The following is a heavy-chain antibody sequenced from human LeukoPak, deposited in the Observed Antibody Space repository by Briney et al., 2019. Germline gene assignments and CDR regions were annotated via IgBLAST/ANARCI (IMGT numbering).Heavy chain of an antibody. CDR3: VTSTASCCDFDY. CDR1: GYTFTGYD. J-gene: IGHJ4*02. D-gene: IGHD2-2*01. Sequence: ASVKVSCKASGYTFTGYDMHWVRQAPGQGLEWMGWINLKSGGTNYAQNFQGRVTMTGDTSSSTVFMELSSLRSDDTAIYYCVTSTASCCDFDYWGRGSLVTVSS. V-gene: IGHV1-2*02. CDR2: INLKSGGT.